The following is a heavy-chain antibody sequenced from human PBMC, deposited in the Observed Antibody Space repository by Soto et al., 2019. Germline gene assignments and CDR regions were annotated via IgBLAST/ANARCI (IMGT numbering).Heavy chain of an antibody. CDR2: INAGNGNT. CDR3: ARVSGYYLPDY. V-gene: IGHV1-3*01. D-gene: IGHD5-12*01. J-gene: IGHJ4*02. Sequence: VASVKVSCKASGYTFTSYAMHWVRQAPGQRLEWMGWINAGNGNTKYSQKFQGRVTITRDTSASTAYMELSSLRSEDTAVYYCARVSGYYLPDYWGQGTLVTVSS. CDR1: GYTFTSYA.